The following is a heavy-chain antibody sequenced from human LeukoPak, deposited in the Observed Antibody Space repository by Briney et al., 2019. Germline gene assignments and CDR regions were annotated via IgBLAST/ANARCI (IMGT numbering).Heavy chain of an antibody. V-gene: IGHV4-59*01. D-gene: IGHD3-22*01. CDR3: ARETFSALDYYDSSGYGSYYFDY. Sequence: SETLSLTCTVSGGSISSYYWSWIRQPPGKGLEWIGYIYYSGSTNYNPSLKSRVTISVDTSKNQFSLKLSSVTAADTAVYNCARETFSALDYYDSSGYGSYYFDYWGQGTLVTVSS. CDR1: GGSISSYY. CDR2: IYYSGST. J-gene: IGHJ4*02.